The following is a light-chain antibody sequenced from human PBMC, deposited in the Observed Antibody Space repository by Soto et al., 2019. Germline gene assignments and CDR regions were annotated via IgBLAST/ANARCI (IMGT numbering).Light chain of an antibody. CDR1: QNVDKW. CDR3: QQYHTWVT. Sequence: DIQMTQSPSTLSASVGDRVTITCRASQNVDKWLAWYQQKPGKAPKLLIYDASTLESGVPSRFSGGRSGTEFTLTVSSLQPDDFASYYCQQYHTWVTFGQGTKVDFK. J-gene: IGKJ1*01. CDR2: DAS. V-gene: IGKV1-5*01.